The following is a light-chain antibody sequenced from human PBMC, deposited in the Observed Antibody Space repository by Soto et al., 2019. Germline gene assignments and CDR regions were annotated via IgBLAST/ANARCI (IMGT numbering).Light chain of an antibody. CDR1: QSIKNNF. CDR3: KQYGTSLT. CDR2: AAS. Sequence: IVLTQSPGALSLSPGEGATLSCRASQSIKNNFLAWYHQRPGQAPRLLIHAASIRASGISDRFSGTASGTAFPLTISRLEPEDFGVYSGKQYGTSLTFGGGTRVE. J-gene: IGKJ4*01. V-gene: IGKV3-20*01.